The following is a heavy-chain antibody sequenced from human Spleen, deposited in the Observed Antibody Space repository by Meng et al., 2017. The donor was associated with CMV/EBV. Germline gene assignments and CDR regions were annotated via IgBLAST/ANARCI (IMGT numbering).Heavy chain of an antibody. Sequence: CAASGFTVSSNYMSWVRQAPGKGLEWVSVIYSGGSTYYADSVKGRFTISRDNSKNTLYLQMNSLRAEDTAVYYCARWIAQNNGGFDYWGQGTLVTVSS. J-gene: IGHJ4*02. V-gene: IGHV3-53*01. D-gene: IGHD2-2*03. CDR1: GFTVSSNY. CDR2: IYSGGST. CDR3: ARWIAQNNGGFDY.